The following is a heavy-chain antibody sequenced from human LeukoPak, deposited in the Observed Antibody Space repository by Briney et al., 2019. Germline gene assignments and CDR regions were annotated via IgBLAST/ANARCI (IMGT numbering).Heavy chain of an antibody. CDR3: AKIYYDFWSGYSEDY. D-gene: IGHD3-3*01. V-gene: IGHV3-23*01. CDR1: GFTFSSYA. J-gene: IGHJ4*02. CDR2: ISGSGGST. Sequence: PGGSLRLSCAASGFTFSSYAMSWVRQAPGKGLEWVSAISGSGGSTYYADSVKGRFTISRDNSKNTLYLQMNSLRAEDTAVYYCAKIYYDFWSGYSEDYWGQGTLVTVSS.